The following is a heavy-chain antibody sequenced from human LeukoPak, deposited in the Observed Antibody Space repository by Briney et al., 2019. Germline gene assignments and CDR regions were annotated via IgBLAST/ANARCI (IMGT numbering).Heavy chain of an antibody. CDR3: ARGYGSRKTSNWFDP. CDR1: GFTFSSYW. J-gene: IGHJ5*02. D-gene: IGHD3-10*01. Sequence: GGSLRLSCAASGFTFSSYWMHWVRQAPGKGLVWVSRINSDGSSTSYADSVKGRFTISRDNAKNTLYLQMNSLRAEDTAVYYCARGYGSRKTSNWFDPWGQGTLVTVSS. V-gene: IGHV3-74*01. CDR2: INSDGSST.